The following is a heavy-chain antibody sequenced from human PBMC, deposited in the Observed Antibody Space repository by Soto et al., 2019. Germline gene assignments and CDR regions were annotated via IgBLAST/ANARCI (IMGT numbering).Heavy chain of an antibody. Sequence: GGSLRLSCAASGFTFSSYGMHWVRQAPGKGLEWVAVISYDGSNKYYADSVKGRFTISRDNSKNTLYLQMNSLRAEDTAVYYCAKDTDAVGTLDYYGLFDYWGQGTLVTVSS. J-gene: IGHJ4*02. CDR2: ISYDGSNK. CDR1: GFTFSSYG. D-gene: IGHD4-17*01. V-gene: IGHV3-30*18. CDR3: AKDTDAVGTLDYYGLFDY.